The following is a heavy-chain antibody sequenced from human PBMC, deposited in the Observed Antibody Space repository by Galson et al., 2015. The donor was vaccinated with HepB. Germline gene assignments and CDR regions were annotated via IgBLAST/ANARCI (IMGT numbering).Heavy chain of an antibody. Sequence: SLRLPCAASGFTFSSYAMSWVRQAPGKGLEWVSAISGSGGSTYYADSVKGRFTISRDNSKNTLYLQMNSLRAEDTAVYYCAKVPSSGWHLYYFDYWGQGTLVTVSS. V-gene: IGHV3-23*01. CDR2: ISGSGGST. D-gene: IGHD6-19*01. CDR3: AKVPSSGWHLYYFDY. CDR1: GFTFSSYA. J-gene: IGHJ4*02.